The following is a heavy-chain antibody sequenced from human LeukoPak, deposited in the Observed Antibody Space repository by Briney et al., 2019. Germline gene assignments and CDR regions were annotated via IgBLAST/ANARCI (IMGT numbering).Heavy chain of an antibody. J-gene: IGHJ4*02. CDR3: ARDYYDSSGYYRY. V-gene: IGHV3-11*04. CDR1: GFTFSDYY. D-gene: IGHD3-22*01. CDR2: ISSSGSTI. Sequence: GGSLRLTCAASGFTFSDYYMSWIRQAPGKGLEWVSYISSSGSTIYYADSVKGRFTISRDNAKNSLYLQMNSLRAEDTAVYYCARDYYDSSGYYRYWGQGTLVTVSS.